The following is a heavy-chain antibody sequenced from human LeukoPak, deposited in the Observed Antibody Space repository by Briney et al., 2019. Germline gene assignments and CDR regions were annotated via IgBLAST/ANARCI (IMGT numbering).Heavy chain of an antibody. Sequence: ASVKVSCKASGYTFGTYYLHWVRKAPGQGLQWMGIVNPNDGTTHYAQKFQGRVTMTRDTSISTAYMELSRLRSDDTAVYYCARDMDSGPDFFDYWGLGTLVTVSS. CDR3: ARDMDSGPDFFDY. CDR2: VNPNDGTT. V-gene: IGHV1-2*02. CDR1: GYTFGTYY. D-gene: IGHD1-26*01. J-gene: IGHJ4*02.